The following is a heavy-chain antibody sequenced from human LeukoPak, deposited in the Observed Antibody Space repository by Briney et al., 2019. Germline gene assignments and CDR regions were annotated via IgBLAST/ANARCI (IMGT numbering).Heavy chain of an antibody. Sequence: SETLSLTCTVSGGSISSSSYYWGWIRQPPGKGLEWIGSIYYSGSTYYNPSVKSRVTIFVDTSKNQFSLKLSSVTAADTAVYYCARSIHDYGDFYFDFWGQGTLVTVSS. V-gene: IGHV4-39*01. CDR3: ARSIHDYGDFYFDF. J-gene: IGHJ4*02. CDR1: GGSISSSSYY. CDR2: IYYSGST. D-gene: IGHD4-17*01.